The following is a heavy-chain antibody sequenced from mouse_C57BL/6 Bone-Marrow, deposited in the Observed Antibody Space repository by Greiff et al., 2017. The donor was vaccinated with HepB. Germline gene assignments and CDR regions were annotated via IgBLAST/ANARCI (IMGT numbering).Heavy chain of an antibody. CDR3: AREDYYGTNYWYFDV. D-gene: IGHD1-1*01. CDR2: INYDGSST. CDR1: GFTFSDYY. Sequence: EVQRVESAGGLVQPGSSMKLSCTASGFTFSDYYMAWVRQVPEKGLEWVANINYDGSSTYYLDSLKSRFIISRDNAKNILYLQMSSLKSEDTATYYCAREDYYGTNYWYFDVWGTGTTVTVSS. V-gene: IGHV5-16*01. J-gene: IGHJ1*03.